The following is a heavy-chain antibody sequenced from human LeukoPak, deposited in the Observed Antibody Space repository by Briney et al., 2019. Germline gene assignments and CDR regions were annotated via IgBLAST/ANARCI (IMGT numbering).Heavy chain of an antibody. D-gene: IGHD3-3*01. CDR3: ASLEWRY. CDR1: GYTFTSYG. J-gene: IGHJ4*02. V-gene: IGHV1-3*01. Sequence: ASVKVSCKASGYTFTSYGISWVRQAPGQGLEWMGWINAGNGNTKYSQKFQGRVTITRDTSASTAYMELSSLRSEDTAVYYCASLEWRYWGQGTLVTVSS. CDR2: INAGNGNT.